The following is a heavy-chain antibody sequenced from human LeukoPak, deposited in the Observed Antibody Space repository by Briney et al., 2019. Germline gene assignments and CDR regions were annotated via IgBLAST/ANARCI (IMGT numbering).Heavy chain of an antibody. CDR2: IYSHSGTT. CDR1: GGSISNYY. V-gene: IGHV4-59*01. CDR3: ARARGYFDY. J-gene: IGHJ4*02. Sequence: PSQTLSLTCTVSGGSISNYYWSWIRQPPGKELEWIGYIYSHSGTTNYNPSLKSRVTISVDTSKNHFSLKLSSVTAADTAVYYCARARGYFDYWGPGTLVTVSS.